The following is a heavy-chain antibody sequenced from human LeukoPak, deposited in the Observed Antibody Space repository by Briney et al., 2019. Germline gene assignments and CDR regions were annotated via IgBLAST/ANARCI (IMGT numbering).Heavy chain of an antibody. CDR3: TVMNDKDALNI. CDR2: IKSNAAGGTS. Sequence: GGSLRLTCAASGFIFSRAWMSWIRHAPGKGLEWVGRIKSNAAGGTSDFTAPVRGRFTIYRDDSKSTLYLEMNSLKAEDTAVYYCTVMNDKDALNIWGQGTMVTVSS. V-gene: IGHV3-15*01. D-gene: IGHD1-1*01. J-gene: IGHJ3*02. CDR1: GFIFSRAW.